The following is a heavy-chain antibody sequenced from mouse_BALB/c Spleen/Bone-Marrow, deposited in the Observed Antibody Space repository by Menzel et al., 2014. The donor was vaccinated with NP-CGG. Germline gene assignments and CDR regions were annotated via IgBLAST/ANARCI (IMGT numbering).Heavy chain of an antibody. J-gene: IGHJ4*01. CDR2: IDTSDSYT. CDR1: GYTFTSYW. Sequence: VHLVESGAALVKPGASVKLSCKASGYTFTSYWMHWVKQRPGQGLEWIGEIDTSDSYTNYNQKFKGKATLTVDKSSSTAYMQLSSLTSEDSAVYFCARWLLRYYAIDYWGQGTSVTVSS. V-gene: IGHV1-69*02. D-gene: IGHD2-3*01. CDR3: ARWLLRYYAIDY.